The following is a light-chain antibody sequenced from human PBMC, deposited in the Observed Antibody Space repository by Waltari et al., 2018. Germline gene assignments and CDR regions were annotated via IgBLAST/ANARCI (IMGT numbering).Light chain of an antibody. Sequence: DTVMTQSPVTLSVSLGERATLSCLASQSVSTNLAWYQQKPGQAPRLLIYGASTRATDRKARFSGSGSGTEFTLTIRRLQSEDSAIYYCHQDNKGPQTFGQGTKVEI. CDR3: HQDNKGPQT. V-gene: IGKV3-15*01. CDR1: QSVSTN. J-gene: IGKJ1*01. CDR2: GAS.